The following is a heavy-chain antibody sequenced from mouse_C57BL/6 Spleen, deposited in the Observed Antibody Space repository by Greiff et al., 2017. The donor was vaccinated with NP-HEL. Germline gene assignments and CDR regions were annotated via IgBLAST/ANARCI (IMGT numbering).Heavy chain of an antibody. CDR3: ARDPGGFAY. V-gene: IGHV5-4*01. D-gene: IGHD4-1*01. J-gene: IGHJ3*01. CDR1: GFTFSSYA. CDR2: ISDGGSYT. Sequence: EVKLQESGGGLVKPGGSLKLSCAASGFTFSSYAMSWVRQTPEKRLEWVATISDGGSYTYYPDNVKGRFTISRDNAKNNLYLQMSHLKSEDTAMYYCARDPGGFAYWGQGTLVTVSA.